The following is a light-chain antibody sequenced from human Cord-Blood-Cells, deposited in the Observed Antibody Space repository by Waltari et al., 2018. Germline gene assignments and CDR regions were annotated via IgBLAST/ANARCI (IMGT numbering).Light chain of an antibody. CDR3: QQSYSTPFT. V-gene: IGKV1-39*01. J-gene: IGKJ3*01. CDR2: AAS. CDR1: QSISSY. Sequence: DIQMTHSPSSLSASVGDRVTITCRASQSISSYLNWYQQKPGNAPKLLIYAASSLQSGVPSRFSGSGSGTDFTLNISSLQPEDFATYYCQQSYSTPFTFGPGTKVDIK.